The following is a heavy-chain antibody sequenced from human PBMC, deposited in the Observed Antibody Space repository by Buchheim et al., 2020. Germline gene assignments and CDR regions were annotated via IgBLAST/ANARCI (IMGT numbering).Heavy chain of an antibody. CDR2: ISGSGGST. D-gene: IGHD3-3*01. CDR3: AKAGIDYDFWSAHTGAFDY. Sequence: EVQLLESGGGLVQPGGSPRLSCAASGFTFSSYPMSWVRQAPGKGLEWVSAISGSGGSTYYADSVKGRFTISRDNSKNTLYLQMNSLRAEDTAVYYCAKAGIDYDFWSAHTGAFDYWGQGTL. CDR1: GFTFSSYP. J-gene: IGHJ4*02. V-gene: IGHV3-23*01.